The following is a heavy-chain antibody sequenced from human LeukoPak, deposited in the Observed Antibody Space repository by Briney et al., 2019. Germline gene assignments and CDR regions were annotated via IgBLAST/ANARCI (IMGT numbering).Heavy chain of an antibody. CDR1: GGSISSYY. J-gene: IGHJ3*02. CDR2: IYYSGST. V-gene: IGHV4-59*08. Sequence: PSETLSLTCTVSGGSISSYYWSWIRQPPGKGLEWIGYIYYSGSTNYKPSLKSRVTISVDTSKNQFSLKLSSVTAADTAVYYCARRTVVATLDAFDIWGQGTMVTVSS. D-gene: IGHD2-21*02. CDR3: ARRTVVATLDAFDI.